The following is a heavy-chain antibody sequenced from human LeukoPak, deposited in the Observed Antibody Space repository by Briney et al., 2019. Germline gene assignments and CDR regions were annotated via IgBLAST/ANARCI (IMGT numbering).Heavy chain of an antibody. CDR3: ARSRDSGFDY. D-gene: IGHD1-26*01. CDR2: IIPIFGTA. V-gene: IGHV1-69*13. CDR1: GGTFSSYA. Sequence: GASVKVSCKASGGTFSSYAISWVRQAPGQGLEWMGGIIPIFGTANYAQKFQGRVAITADESTSTAYMELSSLRSEDTAVYYCARSRDSGFDYWGQGTLVTVSS. J-gene: IGHJ4*02.